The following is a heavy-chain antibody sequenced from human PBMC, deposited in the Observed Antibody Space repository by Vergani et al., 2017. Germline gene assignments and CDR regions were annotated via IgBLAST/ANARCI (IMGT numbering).Heavy chain of an antibody. J-gene: IGHJ4*02. V-gene: IGHV1-8*01. CDR1: GYTFTSYD. CDR2: MNPNSGNT. CDR3: ERELRPSCWSLLGAEFDY. D-gene: IGHD2-15*01. Sequence: QVQLVQSGAEVKKPGASVKVSCKASGYTFTSYDINWVRQATGQGLEWMGWMNPNSGNTGYAQKFQGRVTMTRNTSISTAYMELSSLRSEDTAVYYCERELRPSCWSLLGAEFDYWGQGTLVTVSS.